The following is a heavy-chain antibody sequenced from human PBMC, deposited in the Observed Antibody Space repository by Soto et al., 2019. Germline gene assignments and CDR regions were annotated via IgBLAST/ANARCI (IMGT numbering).Heavy chain of an antibody. CDR1: GFTFSSYS. V-gene: IGHV3-21*01. Sequence: EVQLVESGGGLVKPGGSLRLSCAASGFTFSSYSMNWVRQAPGKGLEWVSSISSSSSYIYYADSVKGRFTISRDNAKNSLYLQMNSLRAEDTAVYYCERAPWGGDSYGMDVWGQGTTVTVSS. CDR3: ERAPWGGDSYGMDV. CDR2: ISSSSSYI. D-gene: IGHD2-21*02. J-gene: IGHJ6*02.